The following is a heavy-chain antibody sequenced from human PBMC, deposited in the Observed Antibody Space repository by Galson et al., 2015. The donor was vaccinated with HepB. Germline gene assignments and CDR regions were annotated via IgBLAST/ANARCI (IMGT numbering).Heavy chain of an antibody. CDR2: LHNDGVTT. CDR3: ATFRGFDIGEYHFDH. Sequence: SLRLSCAASGFTFSTFAMGWVRQAPGKGQEWVSTLHNDGVTTHIADSVRGLFTISRDNSKNTLCLQMNSLQVEDTALYYCATFRGFDIGEYHFDHWGQGTLVTVSS. V-gene: IGHV3-23*05. D-gene: IGHD2-15*01. CDR1: GFTFSTFA. J-gene: IGHJ4*02.